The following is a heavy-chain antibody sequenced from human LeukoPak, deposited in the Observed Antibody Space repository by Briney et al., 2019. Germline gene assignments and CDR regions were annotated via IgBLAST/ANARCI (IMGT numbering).Heavy chain of an antibody. CDR3: ARDGLIVGAASPFDY. CDR2: ISSSSSYI. CDR1: GFTFSSYS. Sequence: PRGSLRLSCAASGFTFSSYSMNWVRQAPGKGLEWVSSISSSSSYIYYADSVKGRFTISRDNAKNSLYLQMNSLRAEDTAVYYCARDGLIVGAASPFDYWGQGTLVTVSS. V-gene: IGHV3-21*01. J-gene: IGHJ4*02. D-gene: IGHD1-26*01.